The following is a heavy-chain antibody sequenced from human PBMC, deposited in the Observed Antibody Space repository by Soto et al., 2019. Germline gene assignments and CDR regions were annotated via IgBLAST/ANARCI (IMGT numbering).Heavy chain of an antibody. J-gene: IGHJ6*02. CDR3: ARGTGHGMDV. CDR2: IYTSGNR. V-gene: IGHV4-4*07. CDR1: GGSISSSYY. Sequence: QVQLQESGPGLVKPSETLSLTCTVSGGSISSSYYWTWIRQPAGKGLEWIGRIYTSGNRNYNPSLKSRVTMSLDTSKNQFSLEVSSMTAADTAVYYCARGTGHGMDVWGQGTTVTVSS.